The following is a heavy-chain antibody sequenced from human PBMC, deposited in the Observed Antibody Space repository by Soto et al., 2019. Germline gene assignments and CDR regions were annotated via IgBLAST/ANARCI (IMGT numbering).Heavy chain of an antibody. V-gene: IGHV4-59*08. Sequence: SETLSLTCTVSGGSISSYYWSWIRQPPGKGLEWIGYIYYSGSTNYNPSLKSRVTISVDTSKNQFSLKLSSVTAADTAVYYCARHPGTTGTTVYSDYWGQGTLVTVSS. CDR1: GGSISSYY. J-gene: IGHJ4*02. D-gene: IGHD1-1*01. CDR3: ARHPGTTGTTVYSDY. CDR2: IYYSGST.